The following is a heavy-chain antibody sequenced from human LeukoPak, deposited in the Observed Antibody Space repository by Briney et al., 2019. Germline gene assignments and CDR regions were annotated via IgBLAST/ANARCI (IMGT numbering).Heavy chain of an antibody. CDR3: TRDTRTMVRGVILRY. CDR2: IRSKAYGGTT. J-gene: IGHJ4*02. CDR1: GFTFGDYA. D-gene: IGHD3-10*01. Sequence: GGSLRLSCTASGFTFGDYAMSWFRQAPGKGLEWVGFIRSKAYGGTTEYAASVKGRFTISRDDSKSIAYLQMNSLKTEDTAVYYCTRDTRTMVRGVILRYWGQGTLVTVSS. V-gene: IGHV3-49*03.